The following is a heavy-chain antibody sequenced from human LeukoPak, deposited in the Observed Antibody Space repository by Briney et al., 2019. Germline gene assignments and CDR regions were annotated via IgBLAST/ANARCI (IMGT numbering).Heavy chain of an antibody. J-gene: IGHJ4*02. D-gene: IGHD2-2*01. CDR3: ARGSTYCSSISCPMINCDY. V-gene: IGHV1-46*01. CDR2: IDPSGGSA. Sequence: ASVKVSCKASGYTFTSYYMHWVRQAPGQGLEWMGIIDPSGGSARYPQKFQGRVTMTGDTSTSTVYMELSSLRFEDTAVYYCARGSTYCSSISCPMINCDYWGRGTLVTVSS. CDR1: GYTFTSYY.